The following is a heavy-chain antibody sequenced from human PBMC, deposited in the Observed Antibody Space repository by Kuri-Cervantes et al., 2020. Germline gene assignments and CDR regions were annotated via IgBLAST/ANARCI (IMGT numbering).Heavy chain of an antibody. CDR2: MNPNSGNT. J-gene: IGHJ6*02. CDR3: ARGTYYDILTGHLHYYGMDV. D-gene: IGHD3-9*01. CDR1: GYTFTSYD. V-gene: IGHV1-8*01. Sequence: ASVKVSCKASGYTFTSYDINWVRQATGQGLEWMGWMNPNSGNTGYAQKFQGRVTMTRNTSISTAYMELSSLRSEDTAVYYCARGTYYDILTGHLHYYGMDVWGQGTTVTVSS.